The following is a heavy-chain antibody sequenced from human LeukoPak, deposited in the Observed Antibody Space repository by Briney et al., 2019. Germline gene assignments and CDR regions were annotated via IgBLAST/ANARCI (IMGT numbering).Heavy chain of an antibody. J-gene: IGHJ3*02. CDR3: AREDGDAFDI. Sequence: GGSLRLSCAASGFAFSDYFMSWVRQAPGKGLEWVAYIGGSGNIRYYADSVKGRFTSSRDNAKNSLYLQMSSLRVEDTAVYYCAREDGDAFDIWGQGTVVSVPS. V-gene: IGHV3-11*04. CDR1: GFAFSDYF. CDR2: IGGSGNIR. D-gene: IGHD5-24*01.